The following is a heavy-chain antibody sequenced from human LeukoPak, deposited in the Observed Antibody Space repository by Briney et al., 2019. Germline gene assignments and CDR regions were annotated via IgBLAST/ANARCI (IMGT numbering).Heavy chain of an antibody. CDR1: GFTFSNAW. V-gene: IGHV3-15*01. CDR2: IKSKTDGGTT. Sequence: GGSLRPSCAASGFTFSNAWMSWVRQAPGKGLEWVGRIKSKTDGGTTDYAAPVKGRFTISRDDSKNTLYLQMNSLKTEDTAVYYCTTDVRIQLWYLDYWGQGTLVTVSS. D-gene: IGHD5-18*01. CDR3: TTDVRIQLWYLDY. J-gene: IGHJ4*02.